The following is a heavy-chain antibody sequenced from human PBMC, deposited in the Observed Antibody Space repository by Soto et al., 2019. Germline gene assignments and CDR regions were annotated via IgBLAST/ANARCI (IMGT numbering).Heavy chain of an antibody. J-gene: IGHJ6*04. V-gene: IGHV1-2*04. CDR1: GYTFTGYY. D-gene: IGHD2-2*01. CDR2: INPNSGGT. CDR3: ASGCSSTRRYYLYGMDV. Sequence: ASVKVSCKASGYTFTGYYMHWVRQAPGQGLEWMGWINPNSGGTNYAQKFQGWVTMTRDTSISTAYMEVSRLRSDDTAVYYCASGCSSTRRYYLYGMDVWGKGTTVTVSS.